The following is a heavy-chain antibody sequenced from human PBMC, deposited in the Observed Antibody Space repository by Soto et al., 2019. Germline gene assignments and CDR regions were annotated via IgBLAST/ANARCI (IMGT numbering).Heavy chain of an antibody. CDR3: ARPPVMSAAAIDY. Sequence: QLQLQESGPGLVKPSETLSLTCTVSGGSISSSSYYWGWIRQPPGKGLEWIGSIYYSGSTYYNPSLKSRVTISVDTSKNQFSLKLSSVTAADTAVYYCARPPVMSAAAIDYWGQGTLVTVSS. J-gene: IGHJ4*02. CDR1: GGSISSSSYY. D-gene: IGHD2-2*01. V-gene: IGHV4-39*01. CDR2: IYYSGST.